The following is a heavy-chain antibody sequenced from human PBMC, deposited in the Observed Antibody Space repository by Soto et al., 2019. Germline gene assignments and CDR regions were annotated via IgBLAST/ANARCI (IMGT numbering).Heavy chain of an antibody. CDR3: ARGSRDFWSGYYIDY. D-gene: IGHD3-3*01. J-gene: IGHJ4*02. V-gene: IGHV4-34*01. CDR2: INHSGST. CDR1: GGSFSDYY. Sequence: QVQLQQWGAGLLKPSETLSLTCAVYGGSFSDYYWSWIRHPPGKGLEWIGEINHSGSTNYNPSLKSRVTISVDTSKNQFSLKLSSVTAADTAVYYCARGSRDFWSGYYIDYWGQGTLVTVSS.